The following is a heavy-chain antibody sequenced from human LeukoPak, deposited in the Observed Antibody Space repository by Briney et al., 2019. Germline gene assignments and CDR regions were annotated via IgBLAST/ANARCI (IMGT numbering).Heavy chain of an antibody. J-gene: IGHJ4*02. CDR3: ARGPRRIQLWLALPHYFDY. CDR2: INHSGST. D-gene: IGHD5-18*01. Sequence: PSETLSLTCAVYGGSFSGYYWSWIRQPPGKGLEWIGEINHSGSTNYNPSLKSRVTISVDTSKNQFSLKLSSVTAADTAVYYCARGPRRIQLWLALPHYFDYWGQGTLVTVSS. V-gene: IGHV4-34*01. CDR1: GGSFSGYY.